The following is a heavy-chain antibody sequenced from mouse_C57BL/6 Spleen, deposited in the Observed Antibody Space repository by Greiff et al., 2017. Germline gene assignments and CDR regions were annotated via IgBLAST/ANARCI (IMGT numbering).Heavy chain of an antibody. V-gene: IGHV5-4*01. CDR2: ISDGGSYT. D-gene: IGHD2-3*01. Sequence: VQLKESGGGLVKPGGSLKLSCAASGFTFSSYAMSWVRQTPEKRLEWVATISDGGSYTYYPDNVKGRFTISRDNAKNNLYLQMSHLKSEDTAMYYCARDDDGYVFAYWGQGTLVTVSA. J-gene: IGHJ3*01. CDR3: ARDDDGYVFAY. CDR1: GFTFSSYA.